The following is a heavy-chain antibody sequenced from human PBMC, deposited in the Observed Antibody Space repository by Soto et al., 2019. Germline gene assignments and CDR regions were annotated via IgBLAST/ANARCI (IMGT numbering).Heavy chain of an antibody. D-gene: IGHD5-12*01. CDR3: ARTRNYIVATPPDY. Sequence: QVQLVESVGGVVQPGKSLRLSCAASGFTFSNYALHLVRQAPGKGLEWLAVISHDETTKYYVDSVKGRFTISRDNSKNTLYLQMDSLRAEDTALYYCARTRNYIVATPPDYWGQGTLVTVSS. V-gene: IGHV3-30-3*01. J-gene: IGHJ4*02. CDR2: ISHDETTK. CDR1: GFTFSNYA.